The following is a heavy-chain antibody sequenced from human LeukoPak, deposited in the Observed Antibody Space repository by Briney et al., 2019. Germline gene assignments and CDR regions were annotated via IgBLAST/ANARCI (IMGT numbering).Heavy chain of an antibody. V-gene: IGHV4-31*03. Sequence: SETLSLTCTVSGGAISRGGYYWSWLRQHPGKGLEWIGYIYYSGSTYYNPSLKSRVTISVDTSKNQFSLKLSSVTAADTAVYYCARGRFTYDSSGYYLDYWGQGTLVTVSS. J-gene: IGHJ4*02. CDR2: IYYSGST. CDR1: GGAISRGGYY. CDR3: ARGRFTYDSSGYYLDY. D-gene: IGHD3-22*01.